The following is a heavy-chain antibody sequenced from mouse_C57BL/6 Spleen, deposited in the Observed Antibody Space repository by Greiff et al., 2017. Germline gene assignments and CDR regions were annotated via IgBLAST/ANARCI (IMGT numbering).Heavy chain of an antibody. V-gene: IGHV5-4*01. Sequence: EVMLVESGGGLVKPGGSLKLSCAASGFTFSSYAMSWVRQTPEKRLEWVATISDGGSYTYYPDNVKGRFTISRDNAKNNRYLQMSHLKSEDTAMYYCAREGDYGPFDYWGQGTTLTVSS. D-gene: IGHD1-1*02. CDR2: ISDGGSYT. CDR1: GFTFSSYA. CDR3: AREGDYGPFDY. J-gene: IGHJ2*01.